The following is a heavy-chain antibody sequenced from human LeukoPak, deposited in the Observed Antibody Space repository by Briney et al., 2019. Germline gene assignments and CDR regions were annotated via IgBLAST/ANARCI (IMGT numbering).Heavy chain of an antibody. CDR3: ATDPDSSGYYYEVRVDY. J-gene: IGHJ4*02. Sequence: PGGSLRLSCAASGFTFSSYAMSWVRQAPGKGLEWVSAISGSGGSTYYADSVKGRFTISRDNSKNTPYLQMNSLRAEDTAVYYCATDPDSSGYYYEVRVDYWGQGTLVTVSS. V-gene: IGHV3-23*01. CDR2: ISGSGGST. CDR1: GFTFSSYA. D-gene: IGHD3-22*01.